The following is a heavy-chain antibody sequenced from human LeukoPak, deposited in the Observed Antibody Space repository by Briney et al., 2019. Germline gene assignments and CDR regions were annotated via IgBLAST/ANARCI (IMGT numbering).Heavy chain of an antibody. D-gene: IGHD6-19*01. V-gene: IGHV1-18*01. CDR2: ISGYNGNT. J-gene: IGHJ4*02. Sequence: ASVKVSCKASGYTFTSYGISWVRQAPGQGLEWMGWISGYNGNTNYAQKFQGRVTMTTDTSTNTAYMELRSLRSDDTAVYYCARADIRAIASSGWYGFDYWGQGTLVTVSS. CDR3: ARADIRAIASSGWYGFDY. CDR1: GYTFTSYG.